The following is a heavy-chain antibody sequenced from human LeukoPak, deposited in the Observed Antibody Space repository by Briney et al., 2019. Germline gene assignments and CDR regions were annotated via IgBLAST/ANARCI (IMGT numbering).Heavy chain of an antibody. CDR3: ARGPQEILFDY. V-gene: IGHV4-39*07. CDR2: IYFSGST. Sequence: ASETLSLTCTVSGGSISSSSYYWGWIRQPPGKGLERIGTIYFSGSTYYNPSLKSRVTISEDTSKNQFSLKLSSVTAADTAVYYCARGPQEILFDYWGQGTLVTVSS. J-gene: IGHJ4*02. CDR1: GGSISSSSYY.